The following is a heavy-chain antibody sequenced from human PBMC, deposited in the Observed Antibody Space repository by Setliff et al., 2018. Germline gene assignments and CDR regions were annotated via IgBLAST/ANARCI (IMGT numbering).Heavy chain of an antibody. CDR3: ATRATRSGSYPTQLNNWFDP. J-gene: IGHJ5*02. CDR1: GYTFTSYD. D-gene: IGHD3-10*01. CDR2: MNPNSGNT. Sequence: ASVKVSCKASGYTFTSYDINWVRQATGQGLEWMGWMNPNSGNTGYAQKFQGRVTMTRNTSISTAYMELSSLRSEDTAVYYCATRATRSGSYPTQLNNWFDPWGQGTLVTVSS. V-gene: IGHV1-8*01.